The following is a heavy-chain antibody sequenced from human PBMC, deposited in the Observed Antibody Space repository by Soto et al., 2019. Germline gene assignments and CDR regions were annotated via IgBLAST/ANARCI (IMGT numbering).Heavy chain of an antibody. J-gene: IGHJ4*02. V-gene: IGHV3-23*01. CDR2: ISGSGGST. Sequence: GGSLRLSCAASGFTFSDYYMSLLRQAPGKGLEWVSAISGSGGSTYYADSVKGRFTISRDNSKNTLYLQMNSLRAEDTAVYYCAKELWSWELRHWGQGTLVTVSS. CDR3: AKELWSWELRH. D-gene: IGHD1-26*01. CDR1: GFTFSDYY.